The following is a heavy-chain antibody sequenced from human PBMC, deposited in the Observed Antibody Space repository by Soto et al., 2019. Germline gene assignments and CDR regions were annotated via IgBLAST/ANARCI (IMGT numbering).Heavy chain of an antibody. CDR2: IDPTGGST. CDR3: ARMGDVPYYYYGMDV. J-gene: IGHJ6*02. CDR1: GYTFTSYS. D-gene: IGHD3-16*01. Sequence: ASVKVSCKASGYTFTSYSMHWVRQAPGQGLEWMGIIDPTGGSTSYAQKFQGRVTITRDTSANTAYMELSSLRSEDTAVYYCARMGDVPYYYYGMDVWGQGTTVTVSS. V-gene: IGHV1-46*01.